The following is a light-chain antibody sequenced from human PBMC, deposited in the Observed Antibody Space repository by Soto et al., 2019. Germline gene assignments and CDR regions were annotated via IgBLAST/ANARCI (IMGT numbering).Light chain of an antibody. J-gene: IGLJ2*01. CDR3: CSYAGSFTFDV. CDR2: EGS. CDR1: SSDVGNYNL. V-gene: IGLV2-23*03. Sequence: QSVLTQPASVSGSPGQSITFSCTGTSSDVGNYNLVSWYQQFPGKAPKLIIYEGSRRPSGVSNRFSGSKSGNTASLTISGLQAEDEADYYCCSYAGSFTFDVFGGGTKLTVL.